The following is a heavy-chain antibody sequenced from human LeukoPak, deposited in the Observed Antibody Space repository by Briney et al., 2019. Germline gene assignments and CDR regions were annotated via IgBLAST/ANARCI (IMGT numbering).Heavy chain of an antibody. J-gene: IGHJ4*02. D-gene: IGHD6-13*01. V-gene: IGHV3-48*02. CDR2: ISSSSSTI. CDR3: ARVWGIAAAGGEIEY. Sequence: GGSLRLSCAASGFTFSSYSMNWVRQAPGKGLEWVTYISSSSSTIYYADSVKGRFTISRDNAKNSLYLQMNSLRDEDTAVYYCARVWGIAAAGGEIEYWGQGTLVTVSS. CDR1: GFTFSSYS.